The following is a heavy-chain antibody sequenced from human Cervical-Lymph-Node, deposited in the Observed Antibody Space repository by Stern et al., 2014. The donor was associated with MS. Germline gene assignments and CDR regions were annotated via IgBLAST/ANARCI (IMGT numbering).Heavy chain of an antibody. CDR2: IIPPFGTA. CDR1: GGTFSSNA. CDR3: ARTYISGWLDN. J-gene: IGHJ4*02. V-gene: IGHV1-69*01. D-gene: IGHD6-19*01. Sequence: MQLVESGAEVKKPGSSVKVSCKASGGTFSSNAITWVRQVPGQGLEWMGGIIPPFGTANYAQKFQGRVTITADESTRTAYMDLGSLRADDTAVYYCARTYISGWLDNWGQGTLVTVSS.